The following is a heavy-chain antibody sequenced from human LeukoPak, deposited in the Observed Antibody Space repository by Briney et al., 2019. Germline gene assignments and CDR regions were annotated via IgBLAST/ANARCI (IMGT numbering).Heavy chain of an antibody. CDR2: IWYDGSNK. CDR3: AKGRDDYDSSPGY. D-gene: IGHD3-22*01. J-gene: IGHJ4*02. V-gene: IGHV3-33*06. Sequence: QPGGSLRLSCAASGFTFSSYGMHWVRQAPGKGLEWVAVIWYDGSNKYYADSVKGRFTIARDNSKNTLYLQMNSLRAEDTAVYYWAKGRDDYDSSPGYWGQGTLVTVSS. CDR1: GFTFSSYG.